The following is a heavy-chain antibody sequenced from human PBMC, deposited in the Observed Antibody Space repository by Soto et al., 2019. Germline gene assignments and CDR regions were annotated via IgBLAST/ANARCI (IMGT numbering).Heavy chain of an antibody. Sequence: GGSLRLSCAASGFTFSSYAMSWVRQAPGKGLEWVSAISGSGGSTYYADSVKGRFTISRDNSKNTLYLQMNSLRAEDTAVYYCAKSGTGYSSSWSASPFGDYWGQGTLVTVSS. D-gene: IGHD6-13*01. V-gene: IGHV3-23*01. CDR3: AKSGTGYSSSWSASPFGDY. J-gene: IGHJ4*02. CDR1: GFTFSSYA. CDR2: ISGSGGST.